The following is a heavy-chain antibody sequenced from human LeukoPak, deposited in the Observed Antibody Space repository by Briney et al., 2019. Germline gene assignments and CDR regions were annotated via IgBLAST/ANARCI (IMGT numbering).Heavy chain of an antibody. CDR3: ATLYGPGSYYED. CDR2: INSDGSST. CDR1: GFTFSSYW. D-gene: IGHD3-10*01. Sequence: GGSLRLSCAASGFTFSSYWMHWVRQAPGKGLVWVSRINSDGSSTSYADSVKGRFTISRDNAKNTLYLQMNSLRAEDTAVYYCATLYGPGSYYEDWGQGTLVTVSS. V-gene: IGHV3-74*01. J-gene: IGHJ4*02.